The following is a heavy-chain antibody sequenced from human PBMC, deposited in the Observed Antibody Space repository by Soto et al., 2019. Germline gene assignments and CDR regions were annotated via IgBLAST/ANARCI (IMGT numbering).Heavy chain of an antibody. CDR2: TYYRSKWYS. CDR1: GDSVSSTSTA. D-gene: IGHD6-19*01. Sequence: QVQLQQSGPGLVQPSQTLSLTCAISGDSVSSTSTAWSWIRQSPSRGLEWLGRTYYRSKWYSDYAVSVKSPITISPDTAKNQFSLQLNSVTPEDTAVYYCARGSYYSGWVWGQGTLVTVSS. J-gene: IGHJ4*02. V-gene: IGHV6-1*02. CDR3: ARGSYYSGWV.